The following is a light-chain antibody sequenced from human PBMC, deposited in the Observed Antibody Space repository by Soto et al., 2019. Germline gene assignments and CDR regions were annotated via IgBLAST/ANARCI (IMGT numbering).Light chain of an antibody. CDR1: QSISSY. J-gene: IGKJ4*01. Sequence: DIQMTQSPSSLSASVGDRVTITCRASQSISSYLNCYQQKPGKAPKLLIYAASSLQSGVPSRFSGSGSGTDFTLTISSLQPEDFATYYCQQSYSTPLTVGGGTKVDIK. CDR3: QQSYSTPLT. V-gene: IGKV1-39*01. CDR2: AAS.